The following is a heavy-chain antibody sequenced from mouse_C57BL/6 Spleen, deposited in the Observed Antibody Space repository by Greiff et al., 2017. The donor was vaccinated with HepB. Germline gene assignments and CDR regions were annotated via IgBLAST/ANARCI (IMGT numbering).Heavy chain of an antibody. CDR1: GYTFTSYW. V-gene: IGHV1-55*01. Sequence: VQLQQSGAELVKPGASVKMSCKASGYTFTSYWITWVKQRPGQGLEWIGDIYPGSGSTNYNEKFKSKATLTVDTSSSTAYMQLSSLTSEDSAVYYWAKRGYYYGSFDYWGQGTTLTVSS. D-gene: IGHD1-1*01. J-gene: IGHJ2*01. CDR2: IYPGSGST. CDR3: AKRGYYYGSFDY.